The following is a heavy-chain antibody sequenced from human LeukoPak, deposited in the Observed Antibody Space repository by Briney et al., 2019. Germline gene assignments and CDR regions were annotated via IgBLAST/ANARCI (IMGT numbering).Heavy chain of an antibody. CDR3: ARMYSGTYGGIDY. V-gene: IGHV4-4*07. J-gene: IGHJ4*02. D-gene: IGHD1-26*01. Sequence: SETLSLTCTVSGGSISSYYWSWIRQPAGKGLEWIGRIYSSGSINYNPSLKSRVSLSVDTSRNQFSLKVNSVTAADTAVYYCARMYSGTYGGIDYWGQGTLVTVSS. CDR2: IYSSGSI. CDR1: GGSISSYY.